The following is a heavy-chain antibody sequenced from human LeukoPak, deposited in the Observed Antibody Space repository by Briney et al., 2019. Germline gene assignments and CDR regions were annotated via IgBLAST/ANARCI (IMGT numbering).Heavy chain of an antibody. CDR1: GMTFSNHW. D-gene: IGHD3-16*01. J-gene: IGHJ4*02. CDR3: TTGPSYGYEW. V-gene: IGHV3-74*01. CDR2: IKTDGRTT. Sequence: PGGSLSLSCAASGMTFSNHWMHWVRQAPGKVLVWVSLIKTDGRTTIYAESVKGRFTISRDNGKSTLYLQMNSLGAEDTAIYYCTTGPSYGYEWWGQGTVVTVSS.